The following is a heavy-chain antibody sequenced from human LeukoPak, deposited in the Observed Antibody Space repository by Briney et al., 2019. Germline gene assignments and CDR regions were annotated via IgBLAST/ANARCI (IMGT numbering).Heavy chain of an antibody. V-gene: IGHV3-48*04. CDR1: GFTFSTYT. Sequence: GGSLRLSCAASGFTFSTYTMNWVRQAPGKGLEWLSHINTGGSTTYYADSVKGRFTISRDNAKNSLFLQMNNLRAEDTAIYYCAREGHITGTTDYWGQGTLVTVSS. D-gene: IGHD1-14*01. CDR2: INTGGSTT. CDR3: AREGHITGTTDY. J-gene: IGHJ4*02.